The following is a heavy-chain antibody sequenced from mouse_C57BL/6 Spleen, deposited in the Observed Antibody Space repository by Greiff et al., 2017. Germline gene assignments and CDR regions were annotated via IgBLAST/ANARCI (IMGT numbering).Heavy chain of an antibody. CDR2: INPNNGGT. J-gene: IGHJ3*01. CDR3: ARPYYYGSSYGFAY. Sequence: EVQLQQSGPELVKPGASVKISCKASGYTFTDYYMNWVKQSHGKSLEWIGDINPNNGGTSYNQKFKGKATLTVDKSSSTAYMELRSLTSEDSAVYYCARPYYYGSSYGFAYWGQGTLVTVSA. D-gene: IGHD1-1*01. CDR1: GYTFTDYY. V-gene: IGHV1-26*01.